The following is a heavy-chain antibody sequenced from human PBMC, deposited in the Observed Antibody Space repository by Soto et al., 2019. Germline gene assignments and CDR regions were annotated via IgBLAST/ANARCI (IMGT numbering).Heavy chain of an antibody. CDR2: IYPGDSDT. D-gene: IGHD3-22*01. J-gene: IGHJ4*02. V-gene: IGHV5-51*01. CDR1: GYSFTSYW. Sequence: GESLKISCKGSGYSFTSYWIGWVRQMPGKGLEWMGIIYPGDSDTRYSPFFQGQVTFSADKSISTAYLQWSSLKASDPDMYYCARRSSSGYYFDYWGQGTLVTVSS. CDR3: ARRSSSGYYFDY.